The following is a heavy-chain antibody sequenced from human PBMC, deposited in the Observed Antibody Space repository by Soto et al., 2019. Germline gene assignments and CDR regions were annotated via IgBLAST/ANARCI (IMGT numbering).Heavy chain of an antibody. D-gene: IGHD4-17*01. Sequence: LETLSLTCAVYGGSFSGYCWSWIRQPPGKGLEWIGDINYSGSTHYNPSLKSRVTISVDTSKNQFSLKLSSVTAADTAVYYCARAPFTFLTTVPPHIDYRGRGTLVTVSS. CDR2: INYSGST. CDR3: ARAPFTFLTTVPPHIDY. V-gene: IGHV4-34*01. J-gene: IGHJ4*02. CDR1: GGSFSGYC.